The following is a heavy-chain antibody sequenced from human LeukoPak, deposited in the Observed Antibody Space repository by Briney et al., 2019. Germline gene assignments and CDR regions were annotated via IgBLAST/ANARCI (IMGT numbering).Heavy chain of an antibody. V-gene: IGHV3-48*03. CDR3: ARMENGGDFDY. Sequence: PGGSLRLSCAASGFTFSSYEMNWVRQAPGKGLEWVSYIGSSGSTIYYADSVKGRFTISSDNAKNSLYLQMNSPSAEDTAVYYCARMENGGDFDYWGQGTLVTVSS. J-gene: IGHJ4*02. CDR2: IGSSGSTI. D-gene: IGHD1-1*01. CDR1: GFTFSSYE.